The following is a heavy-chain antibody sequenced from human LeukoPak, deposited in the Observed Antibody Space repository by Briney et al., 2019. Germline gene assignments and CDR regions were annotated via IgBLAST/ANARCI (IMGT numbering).Heavy chain of an antibody. D-gene: IGHD1-26*01. CDR1: GYTFTSYG. CDR2: ISAYNGNT. CDR3: ARDSNPYSGSHFDY. J-gene: IGHJ4*02. V-gene: IGHV1-18*01. Sequence: ASVEVSCKASGYTFTSYGISWVRQAPGQGLEWMGWISAYNGNTNYAQKLQGRVTMTTDTSTSTAYMELRSLRSDDTAVYYCARDSNPYSGSHFDYWGQGTLVTVSS.